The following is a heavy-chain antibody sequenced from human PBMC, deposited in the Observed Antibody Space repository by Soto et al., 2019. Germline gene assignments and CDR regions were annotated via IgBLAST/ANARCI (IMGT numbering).Heavy chain of an antibody. Sequence: EVQLVQSGAEVKKPGESLRISCKGSGYTFTNYWISWVRQMPGKVLECVGRIDPSDSYTDYSPSFQGHVTISADKSISTAYLQWSSLKASDTAMYYCARLPGAGQLSPDFDYWGQGTLVTVSS. V-gene: IGHV5-10-1*03. D-gene: IGHD3-16*02. CDR1: GYTFTNYW. CDR3: ARLPGAGQLSPDFDY. CDR2: IDPSDSYT. J-gene: IGHJ4*02.